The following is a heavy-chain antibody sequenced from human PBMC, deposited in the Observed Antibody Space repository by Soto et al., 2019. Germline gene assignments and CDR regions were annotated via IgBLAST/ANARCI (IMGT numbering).Heavy chain of an antibody. Sequence: EVQLVESGGGLVQPGGSLRLSCAASGFTFSSYSMNWVRQAPGKGLEWVSYISSSSSTIYYADSVKGRFTISRDNAKNSLYLQMNSLRDEDTAVYYWARDPVVVVVAAGYFDLWGRGTLVTVSS. V-gene: IGHV3-48*02. CDR3: ARDPVVVVVAAGYFDL. CDR1: GFTFSSYS. CDR2: ISSSSSTI. J-gene: IGHJ2*01. D-gene: IGHD2-15*01.